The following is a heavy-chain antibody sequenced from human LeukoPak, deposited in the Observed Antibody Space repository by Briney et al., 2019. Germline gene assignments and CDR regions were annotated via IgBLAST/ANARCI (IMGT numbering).Heavy chain of an antibody. CDR2: VGISSGNK. Sequence: PGGTLRLSCAASGFTFSDYSMNWVRQPPGKGLEWISYVGISSGNKKYADSVKGRFTTSGDKAKNSLYLQMNSLRVEDTAVYYCARDTKYAFDNWGQGTLVTVSS. J-gene: IGHJ4*02. V-gene: IGHV3-48*01. CDR3: ARDTKYAFDN. CDR1: GFTFSDYS. D-gene: IGHD2-2*01.